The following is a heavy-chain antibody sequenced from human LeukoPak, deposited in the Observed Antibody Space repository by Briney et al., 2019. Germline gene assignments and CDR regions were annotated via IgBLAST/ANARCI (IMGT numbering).Heavy chain of an antibody. CDR3: ARINYYDGSGFSRDY. Sequence: GGSLRLSCAVSGFTGSDYYMSWVCQAPGKGLEWVSVIYSGGKTYYADSVKGRFTISRDDSKNTMHLQMNSLRAEDTAVYYCARINYYDGSGFSRDYWGQGTLVTVSS. J-gene: IGHJ4*02. V-gene: IGHV3-53*01. D-gene: IGHD3-22*01. CDR1: GFTGSDYY. CDR2: IYSGGKT.